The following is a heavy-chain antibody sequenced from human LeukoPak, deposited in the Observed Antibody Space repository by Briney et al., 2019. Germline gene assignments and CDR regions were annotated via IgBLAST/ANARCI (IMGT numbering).Heavy chain of an antibody. V-gene: IGHV4-59*01. Sequence: SETLSLTCTVSGGSISSYYWSWIRQPPGQGLEWIRYLYYSGSTNYNPSLKSRVTISVDTSKNQFSLKLSSVTAADTAVYYCAGAVAYCGGDCYYSAFDIWGQGTMVTVSS. CDR2: LYYSGST. J-gene: IGHJ3*02. CDR3: AGAVAYCGGDCYYSAFDI. D-gene: IGHD2-21*02. CDR1: GGSISSYY.